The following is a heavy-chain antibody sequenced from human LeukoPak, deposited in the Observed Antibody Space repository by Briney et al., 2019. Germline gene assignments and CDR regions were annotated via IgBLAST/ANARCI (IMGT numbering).Heavy chain of an antibody. Sequence: SETLSLTCTVSGYSISSGYYWGWSRPPPGKGLEGIGFIYYSGSTNYNPSLKSRVTISVDTSKNQFSLKLSSVTAADTAVYYCARSITMVRGVIYWFDPWGQGTLVTVSS. CDR3: ARSITMVRGVIYWFDP. V-gene: IGHV4-38-2*02. CDR1: GYSISSGYY. D-gene: IGHD3-10*01. J-gene: IGHJ5*02. CDR2: IYYSGST.